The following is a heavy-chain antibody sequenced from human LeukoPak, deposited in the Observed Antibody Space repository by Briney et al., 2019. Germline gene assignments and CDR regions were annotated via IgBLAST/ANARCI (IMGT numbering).Heavy chain of an antibody. J-gene: IGHJ4*02. CDR2: INPNSGGT. CDR1: GYTFTGYY. Sequence: GASVTVSCKASGYTFTGYYMHWVRQAPGQGLEWMGWINPNSGGTNYAQKFQGRVTMTRDTSISTAYMELSRLRSDDTAVYYCARVLGSTMVRGVTYFDYWGQGTLVTVSS. CDR3: ARVLGSTMVRGVTYFDY. D-gene: IGHD3-10*01. V-gene: IGHV1-2*02.